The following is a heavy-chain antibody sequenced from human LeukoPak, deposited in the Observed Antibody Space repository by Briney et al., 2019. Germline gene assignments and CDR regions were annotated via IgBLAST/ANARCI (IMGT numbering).Heavy chain of an antibody. CDR2: TYTGGNS. D-gene: IGHD3-22*01. CDR3: ARGGRGSAAVVAPRSFDI. V-gene: IGHV3-53*01. J-gene: IGHJ3*02. CDR1: GFTFSSYW. Sequence: GSLRLSCAASGFTFSSYWMNWARQAPGKGLEWVSVTYTGGNSYYANSVKGRFIISRDISKNTLYLQMNSLRAEDSALYYCARGGRGSAAVVAPRSFDIWGQGTMVTVSS.